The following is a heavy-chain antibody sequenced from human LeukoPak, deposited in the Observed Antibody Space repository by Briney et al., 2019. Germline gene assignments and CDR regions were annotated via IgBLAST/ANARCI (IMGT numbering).Heavy chain of an antibody. D-gene: IGHD2-15*01. V-gene: IGHV4-38-2*01. CDR3: ASLWLGYCSGGSCYSDY. J-gene: IGHJ4*02. CDR1: GYSISSGYY. Sequence: SETLSLTCAVSGYSISSGYYCGWIRQPPGKGLEWIGSIYHSGSTYYNPSLKSRVTISVDTSKNQFSLKLSSVTAADTAVYYCASLWLGYCSGGSCYSDYWGQGTLVTVSS. CDR2: IYHSGST.